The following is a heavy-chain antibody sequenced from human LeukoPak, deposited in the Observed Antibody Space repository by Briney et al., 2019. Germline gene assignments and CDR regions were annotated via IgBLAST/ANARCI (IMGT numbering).Heavy chain of an antibody. V-gene: IGHV3-20*04. CDR1: GFTFDDYG. CDR3: ARGVVGSGSYSRAFDI. J-gene: IGHJ3*02. Sequence: PGGSLRLSCAASGFTFDDYGMSWVRQAPGKGLEWVSGINWNGGSTGYADSVKGRFTISRDNAKNSLYLQMNSLRAEDTALYYCARGVVGSGSYSRAFDIWGQGTMVTVSS. D-gene: IGHD3-10*01. CDR2: INWNGGST.